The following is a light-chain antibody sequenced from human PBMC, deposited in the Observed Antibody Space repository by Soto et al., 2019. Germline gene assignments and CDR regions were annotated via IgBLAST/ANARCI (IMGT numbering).Light chain of an antibody. V-gene: IGKV1-39*01. CDR2: AAS. CDR1: QSISSY. J-gene: IGKJ1*01. CDR3: QQSYSTPWT. Sequence: DIQMTQSPSSLSASVGDRVTITCRASQSISSYLNWYHQKPGKAPKLLIYAASSLQSGVPSRFSGSGSGTDFTLTITSLQPEDFDTYYCQQSYSTPWTLGQGTKVDIK.